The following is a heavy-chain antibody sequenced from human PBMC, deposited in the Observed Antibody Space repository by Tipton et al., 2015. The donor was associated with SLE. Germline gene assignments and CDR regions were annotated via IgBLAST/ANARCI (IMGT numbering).Heavy chain of an antibody. V-gene: IGHV1-8*01. CDR1: RYTFTNYD. D-gene: IGHD1-26*01. CDR3: ARVGGSYAFDAFDI. Sequence: QLVQSGAEVKKPGASVKVSCKASRYTFTNYDINWVRQGTGQGLEWMGWMNPNSGNTGYAQKFQGRVTMTRNTSISTAYMELSSLRSDDTAVYYCARVGGSYAFDAFDIWGQGTMVTVSS. CDR2: MNPNSGNT. J-gene: IGHJ3*02.